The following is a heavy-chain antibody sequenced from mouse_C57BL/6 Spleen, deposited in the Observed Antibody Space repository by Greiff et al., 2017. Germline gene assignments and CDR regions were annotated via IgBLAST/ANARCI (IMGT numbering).Heavy chain of an antibody. CDR1: GFTFSNYW. V-gene: IGHV6-3*01. D-gene: IGHD4-1*01. CDR3: TGGETWEGFDY. Sequence: EVQLVESGGGLVQPGGSMKLSCVASGFTFSNYWMNWVRQSPEKGLEWVAQIRLKSDNYATHYAESVKGRFTISRDDSKSSVYLQMNNLRAEDTGIYYCTGGETWEGFDYWGQGTTLTVSS. J-gene: IGHJ2*01. CDR2: IRLKSDNYAT.